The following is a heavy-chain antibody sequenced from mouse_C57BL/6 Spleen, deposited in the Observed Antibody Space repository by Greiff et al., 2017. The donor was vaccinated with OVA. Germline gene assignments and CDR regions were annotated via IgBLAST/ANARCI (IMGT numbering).Heavy chain of an antibody. CDR1: GYAFSSYW. Sequence: QVHVKQSGAELVKPGASVKISCKASGYAFSSYWMNWVKQRPGKGLEWIGQIYPGDGDTNYNGKFKGKATLTADKSSSTAYMQLSSLTSEDSAVYFCARCYGNYGYFDYWGQGTTLTVSS. J-gene: IGHJ2*01. D-gene: IGHD2-1*01. CDR2: IYPGDGDT. CDR3: ARCYGNYGYFDY. V-gene: IGHV1-80*01.